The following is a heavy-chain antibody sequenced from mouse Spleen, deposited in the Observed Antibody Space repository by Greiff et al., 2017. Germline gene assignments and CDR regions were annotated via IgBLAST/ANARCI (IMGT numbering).Heavy chain of an antibody. CDR2: ISSGGSYT. CDR1: GFTFSSYA. D-gene: IGHD2-2*01. J-gene: IGHJ3*01. Sequence: EVKLEESGGGLVKPGGSLKLSCAASGFTFSSYAMSWVRQTPEKRLEWVATISSGGSYTYYPDSVKGRFTISRDNAKNTLYLQMSSLRSEDTAMYYCARLGGYDGAWFAYWGQGTLVTVSA. V-gene: IGHV5-9-1*01. CDR3: ARLGGYDGAWFAY.